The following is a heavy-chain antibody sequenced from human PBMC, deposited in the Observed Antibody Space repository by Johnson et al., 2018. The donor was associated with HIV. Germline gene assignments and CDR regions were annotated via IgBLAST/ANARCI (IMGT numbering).Heavy chain of an antibody. Sequence: VQLVESGGGVVQPGRSLRLSCAASGFTFSSYWMSWVRQATGKGLEWVSAIGTAGDTYYPGSVKGRFTISRDNSKNSLYLQMNSLRAEDTALYYCAKAGPREYSSSLDAFEIWGQGTMVTVSS. CDR2: IGTAGDT. V-gene: IGHV3-13*01. CDR3: AKAGPREYSSSLDAFEI. CDR1: GFTFSSYW. D-gene: IGHD6-6*01. J-gene: IGHJ3*02.